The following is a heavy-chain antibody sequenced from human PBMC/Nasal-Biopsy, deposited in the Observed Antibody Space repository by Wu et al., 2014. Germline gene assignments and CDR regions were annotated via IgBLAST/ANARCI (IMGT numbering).Heavy chain of an antibody. CDR1: GGSISSGGYY. Sequence: TLSLTCTVSGGSISSGGYYWSWIRQHPGKGLEWIGYIYYSGSTYYNPSLKSRVTISVDTSKNQFSLKLSSVTAADTAVYYCARDVVVVAARDYYYGMDVWAKGPRSPSP. D-gene: IGHD2-15*01. V-gene: IGHV4-31*03. CDR3: ARDVVVVAARDYYYGMDV. J-gene: IGHJ6*02. CDR2: IYYSGST.